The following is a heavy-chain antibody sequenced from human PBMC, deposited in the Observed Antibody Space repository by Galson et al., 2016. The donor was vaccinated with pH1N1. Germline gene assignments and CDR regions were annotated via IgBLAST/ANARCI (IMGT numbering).Heavy chain of an antibody. Sequence: SLRLSCAASGFTFSNHAMHWVRHVPGKGLDWVALIWYDGSNQYYTDSVKGRFTISRDNSNNTLYLQMKSLRVEATAIYYCVRESWRFGGDFDYWGQGTLVAVSS. CDR3: VRESWRFGGDFDY. D-gene: IGHD2-15*01. V-gene: IGHV3-33*01. CDR1: GFTFSNHA. J-gene: IGHJ4*02. CDR2: IWYDGSNQ.